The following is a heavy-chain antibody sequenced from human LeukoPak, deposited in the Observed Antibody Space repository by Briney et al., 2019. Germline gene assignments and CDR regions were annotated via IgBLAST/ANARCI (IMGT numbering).Heavy chain of an antibody. Sequence: SETLSLTCTVSGGSIGSSSYYWGWIRQPPGKGLEWIGSIYYSGSTYYNPSLKSRVTISVDTSKNQFSLKLSSVTAADTAVYYCAREVLGGFDYWGQGTLVTVSS. CDR3: AREVLGGFDY. D-gene: IGHD3-10*01. CDR2: IYYSGST. V-gene: IGHV4-39*07. CDR1: GGSIGSSSYY. J-gene: IGHJ4*02.